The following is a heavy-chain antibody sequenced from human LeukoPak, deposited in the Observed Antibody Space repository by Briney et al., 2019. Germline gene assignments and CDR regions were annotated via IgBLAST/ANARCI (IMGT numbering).Heavy chain of an antibody. CDR3: ARGGGYLQH. J-gene: IGHJ1*01. CDR2: IYYSGST. Sequence: SETLSLTCTVPGGSISSHYWSWIRQPPGKGLEWTGYIYYSGSTNYNPSLKSRVTISVDTSKNQFSLKLSSVTAADTAVYYCARGGGYLQHWGQGTLVTVSS. D-gene: IGHD3-22*01. CDR1: GGSISSHY. V-gene: IGHV4-59*11.